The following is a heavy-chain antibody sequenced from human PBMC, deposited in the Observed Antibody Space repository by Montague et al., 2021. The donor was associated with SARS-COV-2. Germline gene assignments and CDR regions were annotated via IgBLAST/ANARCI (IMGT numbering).Heavy chain of an antibody. CDR1: GFTFSTYA. Sequence: SQRLSCAASGFTFSTYAMSWVRRAPGKGLEWVSAISGSGDKTYYADSVKGRFTISRDNSKNTVSLQMNSLRVEDTAVYYCAKDLFCSGGDCYFYGMDLWGQGTTVTVSS. J-gene: IGHJ6*02. D-gene: IGHD2-15*01. CDR3: AKDLFCSGGDCYFYGMDL. V-gene: IGHV3-23*01. CDR2: ISGSGDKT.